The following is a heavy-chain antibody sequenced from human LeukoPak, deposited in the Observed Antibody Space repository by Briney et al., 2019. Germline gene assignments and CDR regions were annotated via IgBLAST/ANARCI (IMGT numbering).Heavy chain of an antibody. CDR2: IKEDGSEK. CDR1: GFTFRKHW. Sequence: GESLRLSCAADGFTFRKHWMSWVRQAMGKGLECVAKIKEDGSEKHYVDSVKGRFTISRDNTKNSLYLQMNSLRAEDTAVYYCARDYTGGWNDYWGQGTLVIVSS. J-gene: IGHJ4*02. D-gene: IGHD7-27*01. CDR3: ARDYTGGWNDY. V-gene: IGHV3-7*01.